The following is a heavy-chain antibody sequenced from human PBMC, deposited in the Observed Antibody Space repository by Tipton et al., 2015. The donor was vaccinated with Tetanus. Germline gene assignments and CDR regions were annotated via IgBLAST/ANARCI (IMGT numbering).Heavy chain of an antibody. CDR3: ARANNEYPKKGPFDY. J-gene: IGHJ4*02. D-gene: IGHD1/OR15-1a*01. CDR2: IFHTGGA. V-gene: IGHV4-31*03. Sequence: TLSLTCTVSGGSVNSDDYYWTWIRQHPGKGLDWIGYIFHTGGADYNPSLKSRATISIDTSKNQFSLRLTSVTAADTAVYYCARANNEYPKKGPFDYWGQGARVIVSS. CDR1: GGSVNSDDYY.